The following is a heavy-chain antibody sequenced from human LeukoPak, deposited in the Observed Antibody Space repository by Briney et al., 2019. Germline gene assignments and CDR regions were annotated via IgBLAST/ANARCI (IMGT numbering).Heavy chain of an antibody. CDR3: ARRLISSSKNSGFDY. J-gene: IGHJ4*02. Sequence: GESLKISCKGSGYSFTNYWIGWVRQMPGKGLEWMGIIYPGDSDTRYSPSFQGQVTISADKSISTAYLQWSSLKASDTAMYYCARRLISSSKNSGFDYWGQGTLVTVSS. V-gene: IGHV5-51*01. CDR1: GYSFTNYW. D-gene: IGHD6-6*01. CDR2: IYPGDSDT.